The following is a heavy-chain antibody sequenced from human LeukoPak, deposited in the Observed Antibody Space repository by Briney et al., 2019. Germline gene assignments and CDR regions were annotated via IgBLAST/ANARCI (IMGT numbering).Heavy chain of an antibody. V-gene: IGHV3-23*01. CDR2: ISGSGGST. Sequence: GESVRLSCAASGFTFSSYAMSWVRQAPGKGLEWVSAISGSGGSTYYADSVKGRFTISRDNSKNTLYLQMNSLRAEDTAVYYCAKDLWLERRSSNWFDPWGQGTLVTVSS. D-gene: IGHD1-1*01. J-gene: IGHJ5*02. CDR3: AKDLWLERRSSNWFDP. CDR1: GFTFSSYA.